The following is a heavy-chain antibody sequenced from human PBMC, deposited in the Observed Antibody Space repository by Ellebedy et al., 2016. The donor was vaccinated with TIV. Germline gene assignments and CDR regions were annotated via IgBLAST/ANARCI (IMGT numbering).Heavy chain of an antibody. CDR1: TDIFTRSW. D-gene: IGHD3-22*01. CDR2: IYSADSDA. J-gene: IGHJ4*02. Sequence: GESLKISCKGSTDIFTRSWIGWVRQTPGKGLEWMGIIYSADSDARYSPSFQGQVTMSVDMSISTAYLGWSSLKASDTAMYYCARAAGGVVITRGYDHWGQGTLVNVS. V-gene: IGHV5-51*01. CDR3: ARAAGGVVITRGYDH.